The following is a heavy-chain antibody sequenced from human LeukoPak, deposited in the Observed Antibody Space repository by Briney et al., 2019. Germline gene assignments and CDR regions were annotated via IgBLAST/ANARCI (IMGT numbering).Heavy chain of an antibody. CDR3: ANGAYDYIEMGYFDY. CDR2: IIASSGST. V-gene: IGHV3-23*01. Sequence: GGSLRLPCAASEFSISNSAMSWVRQAPGKGLEWVSLIIASSGSTFYADSVKGRFTISRDISRNTLYLQMNSLRAEDTAVYYCANGAYDYIEMGYFDYWGQGTLVTVSS. J-gene: IGHJ4*02. CDR1: EFSISNSA. D-gene: IGHD5-12*01.